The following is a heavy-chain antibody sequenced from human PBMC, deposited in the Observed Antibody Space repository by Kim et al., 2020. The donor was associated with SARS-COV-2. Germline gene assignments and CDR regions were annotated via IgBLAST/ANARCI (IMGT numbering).Heavy chain of an antibody. V-gene: IGHV1-3*01. CDR3: ARATHFSDGRKNGFDP. CDR2: INAGNGDT. Sequence: ASVKVSCKASGYTFMNYAIQWVRQAPGQRLEWMGWINAGNGDTKYSQNFLDRVTITRDTSATTAYMELSSLRSEDTAVYYCARATHFSDGRKNGFDPWGQGTLVTVSS. CDR1: GYTFMNYA. D-gene: IGHD2-15*01. J-gene: IGHJ5*02.